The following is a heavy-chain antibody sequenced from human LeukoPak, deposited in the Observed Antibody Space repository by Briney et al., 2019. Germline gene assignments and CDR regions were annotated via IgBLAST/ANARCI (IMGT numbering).Heavy chain of an antibody. CDR2: ISSSSSYI. Sequence: PGGSLRLSCAASGFTFSSYSMNWVRQAPGKGLEWVSSISSSSSYIYYADSVKGRFTISRDNAKNSLYLQMNSLRAEDTAVYYCARGLDFWSGPDYWGQGTLVTVSS. CDR3: ARGLDFWSGPDY. J-gene: IGHJ4*02. D-gene: IGHD3-3*01. CDR1: GFTFSSYS. V-gene: IGHV3-21*01.